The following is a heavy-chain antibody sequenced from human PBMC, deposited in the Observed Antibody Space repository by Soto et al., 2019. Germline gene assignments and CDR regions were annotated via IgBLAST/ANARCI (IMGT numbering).Heavy chain of an antibody. V-gene: IGHV4-30-4*01. CDR3: ATMGTPATGLYYFDY. CDR1: GGSISSGNHY. CDR2: ISYGGST. Sequence: QVQLQESGPGLVKPSQTLSLTCTVSGGSISSGNHYWSLIRQPPGKGLEWIGFISYGGSTYYSASLKSRFTISVDTSKNQFSLYLSFVTAADTAVYYCATMGTPATGLYYFDYWGQGTLVTVSS. J-gene: IGHJ4*02. D-gene: IGHD1-7*01.